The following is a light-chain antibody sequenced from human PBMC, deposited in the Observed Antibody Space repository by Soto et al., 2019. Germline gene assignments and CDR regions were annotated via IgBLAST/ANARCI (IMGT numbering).Light chain of an antibody. J-gene: IGKJ4*01. V-gene: IGKV3-11*01. Sequence: EIVLTQSPGTVSFSPGERATLSCRASQSVTKYLAWYKQKPGQAPRLLIYDTSNRATGIPARFSGSGSGTDFTLTISSLESEDSGIYYCQQRYNWLTFGGGTKVDIK. CDR2: DTS. CDR1: QSVTKY. CDR3: QQRYNWLT.